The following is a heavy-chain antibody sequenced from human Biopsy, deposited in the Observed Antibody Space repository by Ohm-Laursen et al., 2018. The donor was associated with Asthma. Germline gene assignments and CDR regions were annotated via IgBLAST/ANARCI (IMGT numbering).Heavy chain of an antibody. Sequence: GSSVKVSCKAPGGTFSNFAISWVRQAPGQGLEWLGGIMTVFGTTNYAQKFQGRVTMTEDTSTDTAYMGLSSLSSDDTAVYYCASDFPKDYVRYNFQFWGQGTLVTVSS. V-gene: IGHV1-69*06. J-gene: IGHJ4*02. CDR2: IMTVFGTT. CDR3: ASDFPKDYVRYNFQF. CDR1: GGTFSNFA. D-gene: IGHD4-17*01.